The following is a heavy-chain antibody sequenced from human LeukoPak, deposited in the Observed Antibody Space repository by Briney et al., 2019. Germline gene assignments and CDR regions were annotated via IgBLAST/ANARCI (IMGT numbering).Heavy chain of an antibody. J-gene: IGHJ4*02. CDR1: GYTFTGYY. CDR3: ARVPHAETMSGIVFYYYDY. D-gene: IGHD5/OR15-5a*01. CDR2: INPNSGGT. V-gene: IGHV1-2*02. Sequence: ASVKVSCKASGYTFTGYYMHWVRQAPGQGLEWMGWINPNSGGTNYAQKFQDRVSMIRDTSISTAYMHLSRLRSDDTAVYYCARVPHAETMSGIVFYYYDYWGQGALVTVSS.